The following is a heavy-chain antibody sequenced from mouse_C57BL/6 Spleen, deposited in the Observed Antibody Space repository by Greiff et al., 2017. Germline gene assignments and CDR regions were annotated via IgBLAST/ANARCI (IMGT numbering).Heavy chain of an antibody. D-gene: IGHD1-1*01. Sequence: EVQLQQSGAELVRPGASVKLSCTASGFNITDAHMHWVKQRPEQGLEWIGRFDPANGDTQYAPKFQGKATITADTSSNTAYLQLSSLTSEDTAIYYCASAGSGSSYNAMDYWGQGTSVTVSS. J-gene: IGHJ4*01. CDR1: GFNITDAH. CDR3: ASAGSGSSYNAMDY. V-gene: IGHV14-3*01. CDR2: FDPANGDT.